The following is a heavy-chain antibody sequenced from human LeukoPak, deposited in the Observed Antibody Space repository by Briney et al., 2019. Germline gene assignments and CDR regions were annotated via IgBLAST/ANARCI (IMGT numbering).Heavy chain of an antibody. D-gene: IGHD3-22*01. Sequence: GGSLRLSCAASGFTFSNAWMSWVRQAPGKGLEWVSVIYAGGSTYYADSVKGRFTISRDNSKNTLYLQMNSLRAEDTAVYYCASWTYYYHSSGYYWGQGTLVTVSS. CDR1: GFTFSNAW. CDR3: ASWTYYYHSSGYY. CDR2: IYAGGST. V-gene: IGHV3-53*01. J-gene: IGHJ4*02.